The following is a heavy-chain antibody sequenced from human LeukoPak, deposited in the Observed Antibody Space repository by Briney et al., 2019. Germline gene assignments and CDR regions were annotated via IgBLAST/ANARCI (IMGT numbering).Heavy chain of an antibody. CDR1: GFSFNGYG. CDR2: ISSDGSGK. D-gene: IGHD3-22*01. CDR3: ATYSSLNRREFQY. V-gene: IGHV3-30-3*01. J-gene: IGHJ1*01. Sequence: GGSLRLSCLASGFSFNGYGMHWVRQAPGKGLEWVSLISSDGSGKYYADSVKGRFTISRDNAKNSLYLQMNSLRAEDTAVYYCATYSSLNRREFQYWGQGTLLTVSS.